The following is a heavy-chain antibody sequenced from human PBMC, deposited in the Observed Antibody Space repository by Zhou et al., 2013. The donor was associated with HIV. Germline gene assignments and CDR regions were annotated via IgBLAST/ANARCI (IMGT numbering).Heavy chain of an antibody. CDR3: ARESGGGTGSEYFYLMDV. Sequence: QVQSVQSGAEVRKPGSSVKVSCKTSGDTSTSHTVSWVRQVPGHGLQWMGGTVLRLDEVSYAQDFKGRVTITTDDSKRTAHMELSSLRCEDTGVYYCARESGGGTGSEYFYLMDVWDGETTVTVSS. J-gene: IGHJ6*03. D-gene: IGHD3-16*01. V-gene: IGHV1-69*16. CDR1: GDTSTSHT. CDR2: TVLRLDEV.